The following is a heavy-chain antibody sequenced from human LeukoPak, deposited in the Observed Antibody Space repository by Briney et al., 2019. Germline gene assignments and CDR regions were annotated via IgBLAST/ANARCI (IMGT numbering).Heavy chain of an antibody. CDR3: ARQTVAAMAPYFDY. CDR2: IYPDDSDT. CDR1: GHTFTNSW. J-gene: IGHJ4*02. V-gene: IGHV5-51*01. D-gene: IGHD5-18*01. Sequence: GESLKISCEASGHTFTNSWIAWVRQKPGKGPEWMGLIYPDDSDTRYNPSFQGQVIISADKSISTAYLQWSSLKASDTAMYYCARQTVAAMAPYFDYWGQGTLVTVSS.